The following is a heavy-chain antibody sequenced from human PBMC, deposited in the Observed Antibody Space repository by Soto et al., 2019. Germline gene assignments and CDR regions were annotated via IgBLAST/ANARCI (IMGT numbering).Heavy chain of an antibody. J-gene: IGHJ6*02. CDR1: GYTFSNYW. CDR2: ISLGDSDT. Sequence: GESLKISCNGSGYTFSNYWIDWVRQTPGKGLEWMGVISLGDSDTRYSPSFEGQVIISVDKSINTAYLQWSSLKASDTAIYYCARRGLQYYYGMDVWGQGTTVTVSS. V-gene: IGHV5-51*01. CDR3: ARRGLQYYYGMDV.